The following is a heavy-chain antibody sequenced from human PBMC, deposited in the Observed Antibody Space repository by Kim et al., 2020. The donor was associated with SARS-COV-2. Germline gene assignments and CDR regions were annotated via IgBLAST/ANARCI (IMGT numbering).Heavy chain of an antibody. CDR1: GFTFSDYY. Sequence: GGSLRLSCAASGFTFSDYYMSWIRQAPGKGLEWVSYISSSSSYTNYADSVKGRFTISRDNAKNSLYLQMNSLRAEDTAVYYCARVYGTGAQYFQHWGQGTLVTVSS. J-gene: IGHJ1*01. CDR2: ISSSSSYT. V-gene: IGHV3-11*05. CDR3: ARVYGTGAQYFQH. D-gene: IGHD2-8*02.